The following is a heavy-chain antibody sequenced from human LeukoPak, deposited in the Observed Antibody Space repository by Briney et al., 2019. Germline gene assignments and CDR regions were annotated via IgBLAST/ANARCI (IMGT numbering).Heavy chain of an antibody. J-gene: IGHJ4*02. Sequence: SETLSLTCTVSAGSISSYYWSWIRQSPGQGLEWIGYIYYSGGTNYSPSLKSRVTISVDTSKNQFSLKLTSVTAADTAVYYCARGGTAFDYWGQGTLVTVSS. D-gene: IGHD3-16*01. CDR2: IYYSGGT. V-gene: IGHV4-59*01. CDR3: ARGGTAFDY. CDR1: AGSISSYY.